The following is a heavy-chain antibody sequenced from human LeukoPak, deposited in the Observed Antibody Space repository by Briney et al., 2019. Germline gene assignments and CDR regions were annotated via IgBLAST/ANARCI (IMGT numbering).Heavy chain of an antibody. V-gene: IGHV3-23*01. J-gene: IGHJ4*02. CDR2: IGGDGVGK. D-gene: IGHD1-26*01. CDR1: GFIFKNYA. CDR3: AKRVGGTPDY. Sequence: GGSLRLSCAASGFIFKNYAMMWVRQAPGNGLEWVSAIGGDGVGKDYADSVKGRFTISRDNFKDTVYLEMNSLRVEDTALYYCAKRVGGTPDYWGLGTLVTVAS.